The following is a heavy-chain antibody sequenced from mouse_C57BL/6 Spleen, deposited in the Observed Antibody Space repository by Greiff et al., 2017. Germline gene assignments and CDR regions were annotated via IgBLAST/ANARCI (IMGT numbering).Heavy chain of an antibody. D-gene: IGHD2-4*01. J-gene: IGHJ1*03. CDR3: AGDDYDENWYFDV. CDR2: ISSGSSTI. Sequence: EVQVVESGGGLVKPGGSLKLSCAASGFTFSDYGMHWVRQAPEKGLEWVAYISSGSSTIYYADTVKGRFTISRDNAKNTLFLQMTSLRSEDTAMYYCAGDDYDENWYFDVWGTGTTVTVSS. V-gene: IGHV5-17*01. CDR1: GFTFSDYG.